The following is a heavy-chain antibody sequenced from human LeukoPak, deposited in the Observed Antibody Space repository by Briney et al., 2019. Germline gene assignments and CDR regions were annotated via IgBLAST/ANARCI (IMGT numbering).Heavy chain of an antibody. CDR3: ARLSYYDSSGRDA. D-gene: IGHD3-22*01. CDR1: RFTFSIYW. Sequence: PGGSLRLSCAASRFTFSIYWMTWVRQAPGKGLEWVANIKPDGSDKYYVDSVKGRFTISRDNAKNSLYLQMNSLRGEDTALYYCARLSYYDSSGRDAWGQGALVTVSS. CDR2: IKPDGSDK. V-gene: IGHV3-7*01. J-gene: IGHJ5*02.